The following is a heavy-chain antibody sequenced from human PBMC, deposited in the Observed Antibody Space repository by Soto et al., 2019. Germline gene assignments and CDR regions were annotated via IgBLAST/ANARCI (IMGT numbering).Heavy chain of an antibody. CDR3: ARDLPPVDY. CDR1: GYTFSSYF. J-gene: IGHJ4*02. V-gene: IGHV1-18*01. CDR2: ISTYNGNT. Sequence: QVQLVQSGAEVKKPGASVKVSCKASGYTFSSYFISWVRQAPGQGLEWMGWISTYNGNTNYAQNLQGRVTMPTDTSACTAYMELRSLRSDDTALYYCARDLPPVDYWGQGTLVTVSS.